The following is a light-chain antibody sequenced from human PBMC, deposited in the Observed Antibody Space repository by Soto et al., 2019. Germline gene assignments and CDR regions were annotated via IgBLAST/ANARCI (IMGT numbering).Light chain of an antibody. Sequence: EIVLTQSPATLSLSPGERATLSCRASQSFSSYLAWYQQKPGQAPRLLIYDASNRATGIPVRFSGSGSGTEFTLTISSLEPEDFAVYFCQQRSNWPPITFGQGTRLEIK. J-gene: IGKJ5*01. CDR3: QQRSNWPPIT. V-gene: IGKV3-11*01. CDR1: QSFSSY. CDR2: DAS.